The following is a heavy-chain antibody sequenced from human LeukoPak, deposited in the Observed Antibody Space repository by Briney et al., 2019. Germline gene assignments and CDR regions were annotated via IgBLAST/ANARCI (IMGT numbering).Heavy chain of an antibody. Sequence: GGSLRLSCAASGFTFSSYAMSWVRQAPGKGLEWVSAISGSGGSTYYADSVKGRFTISRDNSKNTLYLQMNSLRAEDTAVYYCAKDSDIAVAVLYDYWGQGTLVTVSS. J-gene: IGHJ4*02. CDR2: ISGSGGST. CDR3: AKDSDIAVAVLYDY. V-gene: IGHV3-23*01. D-gene: IGHD6-19*01. CDR1: GFTFSSYA.